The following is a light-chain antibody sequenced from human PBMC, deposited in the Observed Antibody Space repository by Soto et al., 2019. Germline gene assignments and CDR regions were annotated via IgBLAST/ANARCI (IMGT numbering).Light chain of an antibody. V-gene: IGLV2-14*01. J-gene: IGLJ2*01. CDR3: SSYTSSITLVV. CDR1: SSDVGGYNY. CDR2: DVS. Sequence: QSALTQPASVSGSPGQSITISCTGTSSDVGGYNYVSWYQQHPGKAPKLMIYDVSNRPSGVSNRFSGSNSGNTASLTISGRQAEDEADYYCSSYTSSITLVVFGGGTKLTVL.